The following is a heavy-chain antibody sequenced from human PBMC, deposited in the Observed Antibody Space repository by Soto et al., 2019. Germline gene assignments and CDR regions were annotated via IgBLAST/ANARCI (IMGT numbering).Heavy chain of an antibody. V-gene: IGHV1-18*01. D-gene: IGHD2-2*01. J-gene: IGHJ5*02. CDR1: GYTFTSYG. Sequence: ASVKVSCKASGYTFTSYGISWVRQAPGQGLEWMGWISAYNGNTNYAQKLQGRVTMTTDTYTSTAYMELRSLRSDDTAVYYCAREVRAHSWFDPWGQGTLVTVSS. CDR3: AREVRAHSWFDP. CDR2: ISAYNGNT.